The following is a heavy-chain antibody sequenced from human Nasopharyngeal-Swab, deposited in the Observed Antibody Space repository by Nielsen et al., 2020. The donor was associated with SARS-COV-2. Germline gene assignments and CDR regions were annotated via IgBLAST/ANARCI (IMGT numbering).Heavy chain of an antibody. CDR2: ISSSSSTI. D-gene: IGHD6-6*01. CDR1: GFTFSSYS. V-gene: IGHV3-48*02. CDR3: AREPAARPPAPDYYYYYGMDV. Sequence: GGSLRLSCAVSGFTFSSYSMNWVRQAPGKGLEWVSYISSSSSTIYYADSVKGRFTISRDNAKNSLYLQMNSLRDEDTAVYYCAREPAARPPAPDYYYYYGMDVWGQGTTVTVSS. J-gene: IGHJ6*02.